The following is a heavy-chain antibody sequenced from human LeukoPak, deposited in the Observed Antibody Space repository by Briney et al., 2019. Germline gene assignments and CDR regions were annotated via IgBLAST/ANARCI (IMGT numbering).Heavy chain of an antibody. CDR1: GCSIRKYC. CDR2: IYYSGST. D-gene: IGHD6-25*01. J-gene: IGHJ5*02. Sequence: SETLSLTCPDTGCSIRKYCWSWLQQPPGKGLEWIGYIYYSGSTNYNPSLKSRVTISVDTSKNQFSLKLSSVTAADTAVYYCARSMAAQKRKRLHPGRQRTLVTVSS. CDR3: ARSMAAQKRKRLHP. V-gene: IGHV4-59*01.